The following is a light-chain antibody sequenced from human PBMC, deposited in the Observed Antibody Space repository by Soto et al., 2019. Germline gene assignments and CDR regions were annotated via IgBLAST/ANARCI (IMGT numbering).Light chain of an antibody. V-gene: IGLV8-61*01. CDR2: STT. CDR1: SGSVSTANN. CDR3: ALLMGNGVSV. Sequence: QAVVTQESSFSVSPGGTVTLTCGLISGSVSTANNPNWYQQTPGQAPRTLIYSTTARSSGVPDRFSGSILGNKAALTISGAQADDESDYYCALLMGNGVSVFGTGTKLTVL. J-gene: IGLJ1*01.